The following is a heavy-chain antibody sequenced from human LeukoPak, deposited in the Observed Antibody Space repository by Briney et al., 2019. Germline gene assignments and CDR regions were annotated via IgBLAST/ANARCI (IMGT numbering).Heavy chain of an antibody. CDR2: INHSGST. CDR3: ARDRYYYDSSGYYRLDY. V-gene: IGHV4-34*01. J-gene: IGHJ4*02. Sequence: SETLSLTCAVYGGSFSGYYWSWIRQPPGKGLEWIGEINHSGSTNYNPSLKSRVTMSVDTSKNQCSLKLSSVTAADTAVYYCARDRYYYDSSGYYRLDYWGQGTLVTVTS. CDR1: GGSFSGYY. D-gene: IGHD3-22*01.